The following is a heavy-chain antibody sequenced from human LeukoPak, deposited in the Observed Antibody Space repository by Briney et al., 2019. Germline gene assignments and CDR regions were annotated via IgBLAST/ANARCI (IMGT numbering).Heavy chain of an antibody. Sequence: GGSLRLSCAASGFTFSSYAMSWVRQAPGKGLEWVSAISGSGGSTYYADSVKGRFTISRDNSKNTLYLQMNSLRAEDTAVYYCARVTEYQLLYALDYWGQGTLVTVSS. CDR3: ARVTEYQLLYALDY. V-gene: IGHV3-23*01. CDR1: GFTFSSYA. J-gene: IGHJ4*02. CDR2: ISGSGGST. D-gene: IGHD2-2*02.